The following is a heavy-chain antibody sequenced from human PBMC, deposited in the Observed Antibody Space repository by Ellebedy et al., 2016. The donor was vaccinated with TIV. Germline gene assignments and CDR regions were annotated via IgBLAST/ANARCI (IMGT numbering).Heavy chain of an antibody. CDR2: IYPGDSDT. CDR3: ARITPVEMATLNYYGMDV. J-gene: IGHJ6*02. Sequence: GESLKISXKGSGYSFTSYWIGWVRQMPGKGLEWMGIIYPGDSDTRYSPSFQGQVTISADKSISTAYLQWSSLKASDTAMYYCARITPVEMATLNYYGMDVWGQGTTVTVSS. V-gene: IGHV5-51*01. D-gene: IGHD5-24*01. CDR1: GYSFTSYW.